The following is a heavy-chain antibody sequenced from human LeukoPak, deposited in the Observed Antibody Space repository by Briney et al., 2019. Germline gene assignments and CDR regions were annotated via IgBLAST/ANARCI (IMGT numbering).Heavy chain of an antibody. CDR3: AREEHRLAEAGTSAFDL. D-gene: IGHD6-13*01. CDR1: GFTFSQYW. J-gene: IGHJ3*01. CDR2: INGNGGHT. V-gene: IGHV3-74*01. Sequence: GGSLRLSCVASGFTFSQYWRHWVRPAAGKGLAWVSHINGNGGHTNYADSVKGRVTISRDKARNTVYLQMSSLRVEDTAIYFCAREEHRLAEAGTSAFDLGGQGTLVTVSP.